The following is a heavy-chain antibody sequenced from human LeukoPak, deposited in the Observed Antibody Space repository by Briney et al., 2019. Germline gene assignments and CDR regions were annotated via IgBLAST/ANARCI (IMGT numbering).Heavy chain of an antibody. CDR1: GFPFSSYA. V-gene: IGHV3-30-3*01. CDR3: AREGRWIQLWTLGY. J-gene: IGHJ4*02. D-gene: IGHD5-18*01. Sequence: PGGSLRLSCAASGFPFSSYAMHWVRQAPGKGLEWVAVISYDGSNKYYADSVKGRFTISRDNSKNTLYLQMNSLRAEDTAVYYCAREGRWIQLWTLGYWGQGTLVTVSS. CDR2: ISYDGSNK.